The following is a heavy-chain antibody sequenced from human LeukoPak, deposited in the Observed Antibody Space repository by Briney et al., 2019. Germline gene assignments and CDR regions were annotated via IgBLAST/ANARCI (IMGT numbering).Heavy chain of an antibody. V-gene: IGHV1-69*05. CDR3: ARDQCSGGSCYVDY. Sequence: SVKVSCKASGGTFSSYAISWVRQAPGQGLGWMGRIIPIFGTANYAQKFQGRVTITTDESTSTAYMELSSLRSEDTAVYYCARDQCSGGSCYVDYWGQGTLVTVSS. J-gene: IGHJ4*02. CDR2: IIPIFGTA. D-gene: IGHD2-15*01. CDR1: GGTFSSYA.